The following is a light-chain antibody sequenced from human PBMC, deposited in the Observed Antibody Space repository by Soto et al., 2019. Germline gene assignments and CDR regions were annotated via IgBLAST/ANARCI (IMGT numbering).Light chain of an antibody. V-gene: IGKV3-11*01. J-gene: IGKJ2*01. CDR3: HQYDDGPYT. Sequence: EIVLTQSPATLSLSPGERATLSCRASQSVSGYLAWYQQKPGQAPRVLISDASNRATGIPARFSGSGSGTDFTLTISSLEPEDFAVYYCHQYDDGPYTFGQGTKVDIK. CDR1: QSVSGY. CDR2: DAS.